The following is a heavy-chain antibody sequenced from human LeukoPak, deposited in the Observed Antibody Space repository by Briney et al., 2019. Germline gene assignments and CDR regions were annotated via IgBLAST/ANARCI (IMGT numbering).Heavy chain of an antibody. Sequence: GVLRLSCAASGFTFSSYAMSWVRQAPGKGLEWVSAISGSGGSTYYADSVKGRFTISRDNSKNTLYLQMNSLRAEDTAVYYCAKSLKAPITMIVVWGQGTLVTVSS. V-gene: IGHV3-23*01. CDR1: GFTFSSYA. J-gene: IGHJ4*02. D-gene: IGHD3-22*01. CDR3: AKSLKAPITMIVV. CDR2: ISGSGGST.